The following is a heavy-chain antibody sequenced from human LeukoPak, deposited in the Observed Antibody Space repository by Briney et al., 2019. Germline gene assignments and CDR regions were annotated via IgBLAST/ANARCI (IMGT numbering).Heavy chain of an antibody. CDR1: GYTFTSYY. V-gene: IGHV1-2*02. CDR2: INPNSGGT. J-gene: IGHJ4*02. CDR3: ATYSSSWYLYYFDY. Sequence: GASVKVSCKASGYTFTSYYIHWVRQAPGEGLEWMGWINPNSGGTNYAQKFQGRVTMTRDTSISTAYMELSRLRSDDTAVYYCATYSSSWYLYYFDYWGQGTLVTVSS. D-gene: IGHD6-13*01.